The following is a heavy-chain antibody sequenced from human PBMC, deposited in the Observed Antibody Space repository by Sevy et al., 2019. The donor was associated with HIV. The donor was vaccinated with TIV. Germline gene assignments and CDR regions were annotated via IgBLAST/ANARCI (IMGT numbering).Heavy chain of an antibody. CDR3: ARGGGADCTNGVCYPLDY. Sequence: SETLSLTCAVYGGSFSGYYWSWIRQPPGKGLEWIGEINHSGSTNYNPSLKSRVTISVDTSKNQFSLKLSSVTAADTAVYYCARGGGADCTNGVCYPLDYLGQGTLVTVSS. D-gene: IGHD2-8*01. J-gene: IGHJ4*02. CDR1: GGSFSGYY. CDR2: INHSGST. V-gene: IGHV4-34*01.